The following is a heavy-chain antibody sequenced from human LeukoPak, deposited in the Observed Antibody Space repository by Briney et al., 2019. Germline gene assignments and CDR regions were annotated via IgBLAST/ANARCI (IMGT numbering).Heavy chain of an antibody. CDR3: ARVASGSYYLRAYRY. CDR1: GGSINSYY. V-gene: IGHV4-59*12. J-gene: IGHJ4*02. Sequence: SETLSLTCTVSGGSINSYYWTWIRQPPGKGLEWIGYIYYSGNTKYNPSLKSRVTISVDTSKNQFSLKLSSVTAADTAVYYCARVASGSYYLRAYRYWGQGTLVTVSS. CDR2: IYYSGNT. D-gene: IGHD3-10*01.